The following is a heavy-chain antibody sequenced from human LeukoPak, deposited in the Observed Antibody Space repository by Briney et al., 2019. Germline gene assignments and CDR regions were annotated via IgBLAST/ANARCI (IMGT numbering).Heavy chain of an antibody. V-gene: IGHV1-3*01. CDR3: ARNGGYYGSGTGLNWFDP. D-gene: IGHD3-10*01. Sequence: ASVKVSCKASGCIFSNYAMHWVRQAPGQSLEWMGWINAGNGNTKYSQKFQGRVTITRDTSAGTAYMELSSLRSEDTAVYFCARNGGYYGSGTGLNWFDPWGQGTLVTVSS. CDR2: INAGNGNT. CDR1: GCIFSNYA. J-gene: IGHJ5*02.